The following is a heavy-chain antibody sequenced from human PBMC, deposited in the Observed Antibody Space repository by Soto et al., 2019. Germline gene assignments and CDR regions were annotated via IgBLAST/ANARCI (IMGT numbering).Heavy chain of an antibody. V-gene: IGHV3-30*18. D-gene: IGHD2-21*02. J-gene: IGHJ3*02. CDR1: GFTFSSYG. Sequence: GGSLRLAGSSTGFTFSSYGMHWVRQAPGKGLEWVAVISYDGSNKYYADSVKGRFTISRDNSKNTLYLQMNSLRAEDAAVYYCAKVGAGETAGAFDIWGQGTMVPVSS. CDR2: ISYDGSNK. CDR3: AKVGAGETAGAFDI.